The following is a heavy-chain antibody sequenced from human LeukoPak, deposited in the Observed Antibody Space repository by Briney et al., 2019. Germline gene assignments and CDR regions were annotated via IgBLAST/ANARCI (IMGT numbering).Heavy chain of an antibody. Sequence: GASVKVSCRASGYTFTSNYMHCSPQAPGQGLEWMGWINPNSGGTNYAQKFQGRVTMTRDTSISAAYMELSRLRSDDTAVYYCGSGLTSDRPAMACGVWGQGTLVTVSS. CDR2: INPNSGGT. CDR1: GYTFTSNY. CDR3: GSGLTSDRPAMACGV. J-gene: IGHJ4*02. D-gene: IGHD5-18*01. V-gene: IGHV1-2*02.